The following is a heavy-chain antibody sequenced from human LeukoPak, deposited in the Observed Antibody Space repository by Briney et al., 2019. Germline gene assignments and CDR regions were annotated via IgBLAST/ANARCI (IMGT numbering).Heavy chain of an antibody. V-gene: IGHV4-59*01. CDR2: IYYSGSA. Sequence: PSETLSLTCTVSGGSISSYYWSWIRQPPGKGLEWIGYIYYSGSASYNPSLKSRVTISVDTSKNQFSLKVRSVTAADTAVYYCARVYYSSSYDYWYFDLWGRGTLVTVSS. D-gene: IGHD6-13*01. CDR3: ARVYYSSSYDYWYFDL. J-gene: IGHJ2*01. CDR1: GGSISSYY.